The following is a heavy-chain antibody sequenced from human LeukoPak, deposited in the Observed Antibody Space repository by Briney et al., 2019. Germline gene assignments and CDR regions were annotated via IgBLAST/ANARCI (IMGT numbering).Heavy chain of an antibody. CDR3: ARTCSSSSCYMVH. V-gene: IGHV1-18*01. CDR1: GYTFANFG. Sequence: ASVKVSCKASGYTFANFGITWVRQAPGQGLEWMGWISVYNGNTNYAQNLQGRVTLTTDTSTSTAYMELRSLRSDDTALYYWARTCSSSSCYMVHWGQGTLVTVSS. CDR2: ISVYNGNT. J-gene: IGHJ4*02. D-gene: IGHD2-2*02.